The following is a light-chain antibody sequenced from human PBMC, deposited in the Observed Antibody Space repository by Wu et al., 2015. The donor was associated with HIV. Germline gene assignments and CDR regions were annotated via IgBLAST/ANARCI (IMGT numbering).Light chain of an antibody. CDR3: QQALSYPIT. J-gene: IGKJ5*01. V-gene: IGKV1-12*01. CDR1: QNINSW. Sequence: DIQMTQSPSSVSASVGDRVTITCRASQNINSWLAWYQQKPGKAPKPLIYAASRLQSGVPPRFSGSGSGTDFTLIINSLQPEDFATYYCQQALSYPITFGQGTRL. CDR2: AAS.